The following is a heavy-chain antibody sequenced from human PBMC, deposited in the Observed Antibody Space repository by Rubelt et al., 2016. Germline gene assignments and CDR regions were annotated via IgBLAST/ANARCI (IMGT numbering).Heavy chain of an antibody. CDR2: LRAYIGNT. CDR1: GYTFTSYG. D-gene: IGHD6-19*01. Sequence: QVQLVQSGAEVKKPGTSVKVSCKASGYTFTSYGISWVRQAHGQGLEWMRWLRAYIGNTDYAKKCQGRVTMTTDTSTRTAYMELRSLRSDVTAVDCCAGAGSAAVDWGPGTMVTVS. CDR3: AGAGSAAVD. J-gene: IGHJ3*01. V-gene: IGHV1-18*01.